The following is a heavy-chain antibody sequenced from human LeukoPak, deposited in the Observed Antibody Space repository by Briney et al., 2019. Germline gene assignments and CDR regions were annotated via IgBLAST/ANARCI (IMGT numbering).Heavy chain of an antibody. CDR2: ITSSGNTM. V-gene: IGHV3-48*03. CDR3: ARLRSKYWLDP. D-gene: IGHD4-11*01. CDR1: GFTFSSYE. J-gene: IGHJ5*02. Sequence: QPGGSLRLSCAASGFTFSSYEMNWVRQAPGKGLEWVSFITSSGNTMYYADSVKGRFTISRDNAKNSLYLQMNSLRADDTAVYYCARLRSKYWLDPWGQGTLVTVSS.